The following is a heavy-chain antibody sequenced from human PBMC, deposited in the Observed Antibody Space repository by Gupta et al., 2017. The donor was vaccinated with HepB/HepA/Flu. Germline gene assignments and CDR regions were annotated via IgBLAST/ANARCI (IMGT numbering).Heavy chain of an antibody. Sequence: QVTLKESGPVLVKPTETLTLTCTVSGFSLSNARMGVSWIRQPPGKALEWLAHIFSNDEKSYSTSLKSRLTISKDTSKSQVVLTMTNMDPVDTATYYCARIITVAGIFFYDYWGQGTLVTGSS. CDR1: GFSLSNARMG. CDR3: ARIITVAGIFFYDY. V-gene: IGHV2-26*01. D-gene: IGHD6-19*01. J-gene: IGHJ4*02. CDR2: IFSNDEK.